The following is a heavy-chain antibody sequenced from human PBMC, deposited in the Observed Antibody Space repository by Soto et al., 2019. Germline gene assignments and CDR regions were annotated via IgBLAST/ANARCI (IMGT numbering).Heavy chain of an antibody. CDR1: GFTFSKYA. D-gene: IGHD3-22*01. CDR3: AKNPGYYYDSTGYHFDY. V-gene: IGHV3-23*01. CDR2: ISYGGGTT. Sequence: PGGSLRLSCAASGFTFSKYAMSWVRQAPGKGLEWVSAISYGGGTTYYADSVKGRFTISRDNSKNTLYLQMNSLRAEDTAVYYCAKNPGYYYDSTGYHFDYWGQGTLVTVSS. J-gene: IGHJ4*02.